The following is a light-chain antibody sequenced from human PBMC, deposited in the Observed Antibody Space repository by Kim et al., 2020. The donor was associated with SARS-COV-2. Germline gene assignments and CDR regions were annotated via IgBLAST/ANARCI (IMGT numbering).Light chain of an antibody. Sequence: LTQPPSASGSPGQSVTISCTGTSSDIGAYKYVSWYQQHPGKAPKLMIYEVNRRPSGVPDRFSGSKSGNTASLTVSGLQAEDEADYYCTSYAGSNNLDVFGTGTKVTVL. CDR3: TSYAGSNNLDV. V-gene: IGLV2-8*01. CDR1: SSDIGAYKY. J-gene: IGLJ1*01. CDR2: EVN.